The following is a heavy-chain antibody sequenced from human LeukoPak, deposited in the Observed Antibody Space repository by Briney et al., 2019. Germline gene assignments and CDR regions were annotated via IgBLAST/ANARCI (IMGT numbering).Heavy chain of an antibody. D-gene: IGHD6-13*01. Sequence: SETLSLTCTVSGYSISSGYYWGWIRQPPGKGLEWIGSIYHSGSTYYNPSLKSRVTISVDTSKNQFSLKLTSLTAADTAVYFCARGGSSWEFDHWGQGTLVTVSS. J-gene: IGHJ4*02. CDR1: GYSISSGYY. CDR3: ARGGSSWEFDH. V-gene: IGHV4-38-2*02. CDR2: IYHSGST.